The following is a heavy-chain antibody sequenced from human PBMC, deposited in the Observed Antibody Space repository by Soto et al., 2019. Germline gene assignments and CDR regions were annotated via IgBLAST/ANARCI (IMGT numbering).Heavy chain of an antibody. CDR2: LNSGGST. CDR1: GFTVSSNY. Sequence: EVQVVESGGGLIQPGGSLKLSCAASGFTVSSNYISWVRQAPGKGLEWVSVLNSGGSTYYADSVKGRFTISRDNSKNMLYLQLNTLRVEDTAVYYCARDSGTPYYNYHGLDVWGQGTTVTVSS. J-gene: IGHJ6*02. V-gene: IGHV3-53*01. CDR3: ARDSGTPYYNYHGLDV. D-gene: IGHD3-10*01.